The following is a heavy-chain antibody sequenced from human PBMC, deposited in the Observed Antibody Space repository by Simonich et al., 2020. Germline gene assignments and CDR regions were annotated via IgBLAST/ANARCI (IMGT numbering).Heavy chain of an antibody. V-gene: IGHV1-2*02. D-gene: IGHD7-27*01. CDR1: GYTLTGFY. J-gene: IGHJ6*03. CDR3: ARGALTGDYYYMDV. CDR2: INPNSGGT. Sequence: QVQLVQSGAEVTKSGASVKVSCKASGYTLTGFYMHGVRQAPGHWLAWKGVINPNSGGTNYAQNFQGRVTMTRDTAISTAYMELSRLRSDDTAVYYCARGALTGDYYYMDVWGKGTTVTVSS.